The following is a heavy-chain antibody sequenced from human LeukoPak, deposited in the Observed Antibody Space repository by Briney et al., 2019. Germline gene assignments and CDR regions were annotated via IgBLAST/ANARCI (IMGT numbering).Heavy chain of an antibody. Sequence: GESLKISCKGSGFSFTSYWIGWVRQMPGKGLEWMGIIYPGDSDTRYSPSFQCQVTISADKSISTAYLQWSSLKASDTAMYYCARGPIAAAGTGFDDAFDIWGQGTMVTVSS. CDR2: IYPGDSDT. D-gene: IGHD6-13*01. CDR3: ARGPIAAAGTGFDDAFDI. CDR1: GFSFTSYW. V-gene: IGHV5-51*01. J-gene: IGHJ3*02.